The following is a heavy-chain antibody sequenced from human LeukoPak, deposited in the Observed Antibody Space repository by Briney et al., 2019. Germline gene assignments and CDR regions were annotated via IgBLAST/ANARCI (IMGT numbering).Heavy chain of an antibody. CDR3: ARDTINWFDP. CDR2: IYHSGST. D-gene: IGHD3-10*01. Sequence: TSETLSLTCTVSGYSISSGYYWGWIRQPPGKGLEWIGSIYHSGSTYYNPSLKSRVTISVDTSKNQFSLKLSSVTAADTAVYYCARDTINWFDPWGQGTLVTVSS. CDR1: GYSISSGYY. J-gene: IGHJ5*02. V-gene: IGHV4-38-2*02.